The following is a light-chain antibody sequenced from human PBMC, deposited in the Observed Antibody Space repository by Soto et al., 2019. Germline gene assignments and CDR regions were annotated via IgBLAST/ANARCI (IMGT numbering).Light chain of an antibody. CDR1: SSDVGSYDL. V-gene: IGLV2-23*02. J-gene: IGLJ1*01. Sequence: QSALTQPASVSGSPGQSITISCTGTSSDVGSYDLVSWYQQHPGKDPKLMTYEVSKRPSGISNLFSVSKSDHTASLTISGLQAEYEADYYCCSYAGSRIYVFGAGTKVTVL. CDR2: EVS. CDR3: CSYAGSRIYV.